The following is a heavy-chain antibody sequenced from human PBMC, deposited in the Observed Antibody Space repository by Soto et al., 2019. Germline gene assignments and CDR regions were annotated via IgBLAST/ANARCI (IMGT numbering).Heavy chain of an antibody. D-gene: IGHD3-3*01. CDR3: ASKGDFWSGLPAFIIDY. J-gene: IGHJ4*02. Sequence: PGGSLRLSCASSGFAFSSYAMSWVRQAPGKGLEWVSAISGSGGSTYYADSVKGRFTISRDNSKNTLYLQMNSLRAEDTAVYYCASKGDFWSGLPAFIIDYWGQGTLVTVSS. CDR1: GFAFSSYA. CDR2: ISGSGGST. V-gene: IGHV3-23*01.